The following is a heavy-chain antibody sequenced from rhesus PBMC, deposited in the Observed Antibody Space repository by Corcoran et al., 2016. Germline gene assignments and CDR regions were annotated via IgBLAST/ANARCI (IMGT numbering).Heavy chain of an antibody. V-gene: IGHV1-180*01. CDR3: TREAVAGLSFDY. Sequence: QVQLVQSGTAIRQPGASVRLSCKTYGYTLTNYYMHWVRQVPGQGLEWIGLITPYSSNKVYAQNFQGRVTITTDTATSTGYLELSSLKSEDTAVYYCTREAVAGLSFDYWGQGVLVTVSS. J-gene: IGHJ4*01. CDR2: ITPYSSNK. CDR1: GYTLTNYY. D-gene: IGHD6-37*01.